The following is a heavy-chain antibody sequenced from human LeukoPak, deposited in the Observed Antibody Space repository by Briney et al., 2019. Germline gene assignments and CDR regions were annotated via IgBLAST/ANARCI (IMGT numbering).Heavy chain of an antibody. Sequence: SETLSLTCTVSGGSISSYYWSWIRQPPGKGREGLGYIYYSGSSNYNPSRKSRVTISVDTSKNHFSLKLSSVTAADTAVYYCARAAGVVVKSGAPHDAFDIWGQGTMVTVSS. CDR1: GGSISSYY. CDR2: IYYSGSS. CDR3: ARAAGVVVKSGAPHDAFDI. J-gene: IGHJ3*02. V-gene: IGHV4-59*01. D-gene: IGHD2-2*01.